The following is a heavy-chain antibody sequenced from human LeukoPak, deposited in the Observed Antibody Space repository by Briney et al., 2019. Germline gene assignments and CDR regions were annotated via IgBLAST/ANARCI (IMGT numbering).Heavy chain of an antibody. V-gene: IGHV3-7*01. Sequence: GGSLRLSCAASGSTFSSCWMTWVRQAPGKGLEWVASIVEDGSQKYYVDTVKGRFTISRDNAKNSLYLQMNSLEAEDTAVYYCARDVIGGDTLDSWGQGTLVTVSS. CDR3: ARDVIGGDTLDS. CDR1: GSTFSSCW. CDR2: IVEDGSQK. D-gene: IGHD2-21*02. J-gene: IGHJ4*02.